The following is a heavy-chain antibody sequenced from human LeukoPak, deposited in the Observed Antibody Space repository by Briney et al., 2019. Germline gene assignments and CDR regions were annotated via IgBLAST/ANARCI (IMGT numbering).Heavy chain of an antibody. Sequence: GGSLRLSCAASGFTFSSYGMHWVRQAPGKGLEWVAVIWYDGGNKYYADSVKGRFTISRDNSKNTLYLQMNSLRAEDTAVYYCAKDRSFGSIAVAGVFDYWGQGTLVTVSS. V-gene: IGHV3-33*06. J-gene: IGHJ4*02. CDR3: AKDRSFGSIAVAGVFDY. CDR2: IWYDGGNK. D-gene: IGHD6-19*01. CDR1: GFTFSSYG.